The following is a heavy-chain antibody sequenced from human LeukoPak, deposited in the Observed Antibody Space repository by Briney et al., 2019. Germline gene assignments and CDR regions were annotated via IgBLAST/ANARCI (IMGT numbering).Heavy chain of an antibody. D-gene: IGHD6-13*01. Sequence: ASVKVSCKASGYTFTGYYMHWVRQAPGQGLEWMGWINPNSGGTNYAQKFQGRVTMTRDTSISTAYMELSRLRSDDAAVYYCARYSSSWYGWFDPWGQGTLVTVSS. V-gene: IGHV1-2*02. J-gene: IGHJ5*02. CDR2: INPNSGGT. CDR3: ARYSSSWYGWFDP. CDR1: GYTFTGYY.